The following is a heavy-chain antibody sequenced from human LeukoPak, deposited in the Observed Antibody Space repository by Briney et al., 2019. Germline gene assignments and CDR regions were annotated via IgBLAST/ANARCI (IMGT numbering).Heavy chain of an antibody. J-gene: IGHJ4*02. CDR2: ISSSSSTI. Sequence: PGGSLRLSCAASGFTFSSYSMNWVRQAPGKGLEWVSYISSSSSTIYYADSVKGRFTISRDNAKNSLYLQMNSLRAEDTAVYYCARSKGIDYWGQGTLVTVSS. CDR3: ARSKGIDY. V-gene: IGHV3-48*01. CDR1: GFTFSSYS.